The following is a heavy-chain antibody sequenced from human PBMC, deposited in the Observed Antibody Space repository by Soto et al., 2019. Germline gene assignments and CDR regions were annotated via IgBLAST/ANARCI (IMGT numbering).Heavy chain of an antibody. CDR2: TYHSGST. J-gene: IGHJ4*02. V-gene: IGHV4-30-2*01. CDR1: GGSISSGGYS. D-gene: IGHD6-19*01. CDR3: ARAGGLGAVAVDY. Sequence: QLQLQESGSGLVKPSLTLSLSCAVSGGSISSGGYSWSWIRQPPGKGLEWIGYTYHSGSTYYNPSLKSRVTISVDRSKNQFSLKLSSVTAADTAVYYCARAGGLGAVAVDYWGQGTLVTVSS.